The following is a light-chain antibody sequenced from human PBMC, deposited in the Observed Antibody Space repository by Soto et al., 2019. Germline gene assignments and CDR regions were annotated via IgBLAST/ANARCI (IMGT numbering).Light chain of an antibody. J-gene: IGKJ3*01. CDR1: QGISSC. V-gene: IGKV1-12*01. Sequence: DIQMTQSPSSVSASVGDRVTITCRASQGISSCLAWYQQKPGKAPKLLIYAASSLQSGVPSRFSGSVAGTDFTLTISSLQAEDFATYYCQQANSFPTFGPGTKVDIK. CDR3: QQANSFPT. CDR2: AAS.